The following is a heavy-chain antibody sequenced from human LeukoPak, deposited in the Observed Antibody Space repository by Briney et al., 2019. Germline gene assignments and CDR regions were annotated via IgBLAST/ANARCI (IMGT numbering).Heavy chain of an antibody. V-gene: IGHV1-46*01. CDR1: GYTFTSYY. CDR2: INPSGGST. Sequence: GASVKVSCKASGYTFTSYYMHWVRQAPGQGLEWMGIINPSGGSTSYAQKFQGRVTMTRDMSTSTVYMELSSLRSEDTAVYYCARDPLKCEPGVRGNYYYYMDVWGKGTTVTVSS. CDR3: ARDPLKCEPGVRGNYYYYMDV. D-gene: IGHD2-8*01. J-gene: IGHJ6*03.